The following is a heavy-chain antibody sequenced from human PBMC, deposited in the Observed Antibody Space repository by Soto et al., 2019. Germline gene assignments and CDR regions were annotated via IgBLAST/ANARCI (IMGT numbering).Heavy chain of an antibody. Sequence: SETLSLTCTVSGGSISSYYWSWIRQPPGKGLEWIGYIYYSGSTNYNPSLKSRVTISVDTSKNQFSLKLSSVTAADTAVYYCAGTYYYDSSGYPTIPGLHDYWGQGTLVTVSS. J-gene: IGHJ4*02. CDR3: AGTYYYDSSGYPTIPGLHDY. CDR1: GGSISSYY. V-gene: IGHV4-59*01. CDR2: IYYSGST. D-gene: IGHD3-22*01.